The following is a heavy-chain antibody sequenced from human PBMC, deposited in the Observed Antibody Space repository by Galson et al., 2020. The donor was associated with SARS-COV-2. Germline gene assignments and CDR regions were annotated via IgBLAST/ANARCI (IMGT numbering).Heavy chain of an antibody. V-gene: IGHV1-18*01. D-gene: IGHD3-10*01. CDR1: GYTFTSYG. CDR2: LSAYNGNT. Sequence: ASVKVSCKASGYTFTSYGISWVRQAPGQGLEWMGWLSAYNGNTNYAQKLKGRVTMTTDTSTSTAYMELRCRRSDDTAVYYCARDRGVLLWFGEFAYWGQGTLVTVSS. J-gene: IGHJ4*02. CDR3: ARDRGVLLWFGEFAY.